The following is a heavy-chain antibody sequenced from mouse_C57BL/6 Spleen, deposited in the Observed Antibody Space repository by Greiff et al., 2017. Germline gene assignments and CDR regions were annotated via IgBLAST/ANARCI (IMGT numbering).Heavy chain of an antibody. V-gene: IGHV5-17*01. Sequence: EVKVVESGGGLVKPGGSLKLSCAASGFTFSDYGMHWVRQAPEKGLEWVAYISSGSSTIYYADTVKGRFTISRDNAKNTLFLQMTSLRSETSAMYYCAVGEYVTPYLFVYWRQGTTLSVSS. D-gene: IGHD2-10*02. CDR2: ISSGSSTI. CDR1: GFTFSDYG. CDR3: AVGEYVTPYLFVY. J-gene: IGHJ2*01.